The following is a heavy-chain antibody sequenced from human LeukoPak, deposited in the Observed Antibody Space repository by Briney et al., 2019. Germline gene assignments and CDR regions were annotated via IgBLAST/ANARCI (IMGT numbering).Heavy chain of an antibody. CDR1: GGSFSGYY. D-gene: IGHD3-10*01. CDR3: ARRTWFGRRDIDY. Sequence: SESLSLTCGVYGGSFSGYYCGWIRQPPGKGLEWIGEINHSENTSYNPSLKRRVIIPVDTSKNQFSLKLSSVIAADTAVYYCARRTWFGRRDIDYWGQGTLVTVSS. V-gene: IGHV4-34*01. J-gene: IGHJ4*02. CDR2: INHSENT.